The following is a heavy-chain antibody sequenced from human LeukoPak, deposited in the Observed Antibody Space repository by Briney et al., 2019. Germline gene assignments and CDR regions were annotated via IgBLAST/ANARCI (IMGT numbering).Heavy chain of an antibody. CDR3: ARDKDDYGYYYYYYMDV. V-gene: IGHV3-21*01. Sequence: PGGSLRLSCAASGFSLSSYAMSWVRQAPGKGLEWVSSISSSSSYIYYADSVKGRFTISRDNAKDSLYLQMNSLRAEDTAVYYCARDKDDYGYYYYYYMDVWGKGTTVTVSS. D-gene: IGHD4-17*01. CDR2: ISSSSSYI. J-gene: IGHJ6*03. CDR1: GFSLSSYA.